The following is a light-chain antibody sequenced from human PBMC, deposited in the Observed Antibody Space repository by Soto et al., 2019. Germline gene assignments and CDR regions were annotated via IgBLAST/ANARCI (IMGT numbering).Light chain of an antibody. CDR1: SSDLGDSNF. CDR2: DVN. J-gene: IGLJ3*02. CDR3: CSYTCNWV. V-gene: IGLV2-11*01. Sequence: QSALTQPRSLSGSPGQSVTISCTGASSDLGDSNFVSWYQQHPGEVPKLLIYDVNKRPSGVPDRFSGSKSGNTASLTISGLQAEDEADYYCCSYTCNWVFGVRTKLTVL.